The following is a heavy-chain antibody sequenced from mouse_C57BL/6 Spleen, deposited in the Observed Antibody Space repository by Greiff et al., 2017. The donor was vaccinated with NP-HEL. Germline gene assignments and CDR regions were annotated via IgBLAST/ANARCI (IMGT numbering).Heavy chain of an antibody. CDR2: ISSGSSTI. J-gene: IGHJ4*01. V-gene: IGHV5-17*01. CDR1: GFTFSDYG. CDR3: ARRDYYGSSYYYAMDY. Sequence: EVQGVESGGGLVKPGGSLKLSCAASGFTFSDYGMHWVRQAPEKGLEWVAYISSGSSTIYYADTVKGRFTISRDNAKNTLFLQMTSLRSEDTAMYYCARRDYYGSSYYYAMDYWGQGTSVTVSS. D-gene: IGHD1-1*01.